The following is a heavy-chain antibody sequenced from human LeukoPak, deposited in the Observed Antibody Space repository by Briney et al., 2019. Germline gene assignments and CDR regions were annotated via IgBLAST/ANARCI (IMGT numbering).Heavy chain of an antibody. CDR2: IYRSGST. D-gene: IGHD3-10*01. CDR3: ARSEMVRGVLYYFDY. CDR1: GYSISSGYY. V-gene: IGHV4-38-2*01. Sequence: SETLSLTCAVSGYSISSGYYWGWIRQPPGKGLEWIGSIYRSGSTYYNPSLKSRVTISVDTSKNQFSLKLRSVTAADTAVYYCARSEMVRGVLYYFDYWGQGTLVTVSS. J-gene: IGHJ4*02.